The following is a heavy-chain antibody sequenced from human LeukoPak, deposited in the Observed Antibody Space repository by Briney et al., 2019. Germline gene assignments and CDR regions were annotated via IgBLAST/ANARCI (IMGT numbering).Heavy chain of an antibody. CDR2: ISAYNGNT. D-gene: IGHD3-3*01. Sequence: GASVKVSCKASGDTFGSYAITWVRQAPGQGLEWMGWISAYNGNTNYAQKLQGRVTMTTDTSTSTAYMELRSLRSDDTAVYYCARVHDFWSGYFDYWGQGTLVTVSS. CDR1: GDTFGSYA. CDR3: ARVHDFWSGYFDY. V-gene: IGHV1-18*01. J-gene: IGHJ4*02.